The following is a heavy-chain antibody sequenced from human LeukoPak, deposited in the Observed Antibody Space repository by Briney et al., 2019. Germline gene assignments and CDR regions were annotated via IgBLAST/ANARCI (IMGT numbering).Heavy chain of an antibody. D-gene: IGHD2-15*01. Sequence: ASVKVSCKASRYTFTDYYMHWVRQAPGLGLEWMVWINPNSGDTKSAQKFQGRVTITRNTSISTAYMELSSLRSEDTAVYYCARGRGGGYCSGGSCYPIYYFDYWGQGTLVTVSS. J-gene: IGHJ4*02. V-gene: IGHV1-2*02. CDR2: INPNSGDT. CDR1: RYTFTDYY. CDR3: ARGRGGGYCSGGSCYPIYYFDY.